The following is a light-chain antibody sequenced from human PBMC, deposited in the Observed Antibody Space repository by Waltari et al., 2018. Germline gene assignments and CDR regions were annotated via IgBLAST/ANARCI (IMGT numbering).Light chain of an antibody. CDR3: ASWDDSLNGLI. Sequence: QSVLTQPPSASGTPGQRVTISCSGSNSNIGSFTVNWYEHLPGTAPKLRIYSNDHRPSGVPDRFSGSKSGPSASLVITGLHSEDEADYYCASWDDSLNGLIFGAGTKLTVL. J-gene: IGLJ2*01. V-gene: IGLV1-44*01. CDR2: SND. CDR1: NSNIGSFT.